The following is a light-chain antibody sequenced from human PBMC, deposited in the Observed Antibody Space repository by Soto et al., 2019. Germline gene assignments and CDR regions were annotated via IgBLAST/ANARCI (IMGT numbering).Light chain of an antibody. Sequence: LTQSPSTLSSSPGERAILSCRASQSVSTFLAWFQQKPGQAPRLLIYGASSRATGIPYRFSGSGSGTDFTLTISRLEPDDFATYYCHQYSNLPRTFGGGTKVDIK. V-gene: IGKV3-20*01. CDR2: GAS. CDR1: QSVSTF. CDR3: HQYSNLPRT. J-gene: IGKJ4*01.